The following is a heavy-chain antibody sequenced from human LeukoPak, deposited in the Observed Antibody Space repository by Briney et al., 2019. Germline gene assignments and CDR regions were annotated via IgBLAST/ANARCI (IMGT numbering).Heavy chain of an antibody. CDR1: GGSFSGYS. Sequence: SETLSLTCAVYGGSFSGYSWNWIRQPPVKGLEWIGEINHSGGTNYNPSLKSRVTISVDTSKKQFSLKLSSVTAADTAVYYCAGFGVEDPWGDYYDSAKIDDAFDIWAKGQWSPSLQ. CDR3: AGFGVEDPWGDYYDSAKIDDAFDI. V-gene: IGHV4-34*01. CDR2: INHSGGT. D-gene: IGHD3-22*01. J-gene: IGHJ3*02.